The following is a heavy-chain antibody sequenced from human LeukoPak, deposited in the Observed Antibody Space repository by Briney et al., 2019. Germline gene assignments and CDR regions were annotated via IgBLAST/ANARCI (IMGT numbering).Heavy chain of an antibody. CDR2: ISWNSGSI. D-gene: IGHD1-26*01. CDR3: ATEGATGFDY. V-gene: IGHV3-9*01. J-gene: IGHJ4*02. CDR1: GFTFDDYA. Sequence: GGSLRLSCAASGFTFDDYAMHWVRQAPGKGLEWVSGISWNSGSIGYADSVKGRFTISRDNAKNSLYLQMNSLRAEDTAVYYCATEGATGFDYWGQGTLVTVSS.